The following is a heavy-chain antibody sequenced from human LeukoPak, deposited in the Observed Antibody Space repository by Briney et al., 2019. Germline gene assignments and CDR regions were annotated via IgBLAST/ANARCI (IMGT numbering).Heavy chain of an antibody. V-gene: IGHV1-8*01. CDR3: ARDVLYYYDSSGYYYQTPSFDY. J-gene: IGHJ4*02. CDR2: MNPNSGNT. Sequence: ASVKVSCKASGYTFTSYDINWVRQATGQGLEWMGWMNPNSGNTGYAQKFQGRVTMTRNTSISTAYMELRSLRSDDTAVYYCARDVLYYYDSSGYYYQTPSFDYWGQGTLVTVSS. CDR1: GYTFTSYD. D-gene: IGHD3-22*01.